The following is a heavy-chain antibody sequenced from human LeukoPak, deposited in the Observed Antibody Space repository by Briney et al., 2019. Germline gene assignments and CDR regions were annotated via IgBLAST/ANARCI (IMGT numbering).Heavy chain of an antibody. CDR1: GYSVGSAYY. V-gene: IGHV4-38-2*02. CDR2: ISHNGNA. CDR3: ARDPNWDSWFDP. J-gene: IGHJ5*02. Sequence: SETLSLTCAVSGYSVGSAYYWLWIRQPPGKGLEWIGTISHNGNAYYNPSLKSRLAMSVETSKNQFSLHLNSVTAADTAVYFCARDPNWDSWFDPWGQGALVTVSS. D-gene: IGHD3-16*01.